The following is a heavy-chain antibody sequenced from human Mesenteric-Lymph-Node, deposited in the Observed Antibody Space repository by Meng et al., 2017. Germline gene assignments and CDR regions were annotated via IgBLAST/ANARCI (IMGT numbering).Heavy chain of an antibody. J-gene: IGHJ6*02. D-gene: IGHD6-19*01. CDR1: GFTFTSSA. Sequence: SVKVSCKASGFTFTSSAMQWVRQARGQRLEWIGWIVVGSGNTNYAQKFQERVTITRDMSTSTAYMELSSLRSEDTAVYYCAAGYSSGWYSYYGMDVWGQGTTVTVSS. CDR2: IVVGSGNT. V-gene: IGHV1-58*02. CDR3: AAGYSSGWYSYYGMDV.